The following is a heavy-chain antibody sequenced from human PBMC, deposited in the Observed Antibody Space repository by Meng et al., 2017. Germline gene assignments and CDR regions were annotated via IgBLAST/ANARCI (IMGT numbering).Heavy chain of an antibody. CDR2: INHSGST. V-gene: IGHV4-34*01. Sequence: QGQLPQWGAGLLKPAEALPLTCAVYGGSFSGYYWSWNRQPPGKGLEWIGEINHSGSTNYNPSLKSRVTISVDTSKNQFSLKLSSVTAADTAVYYCARKFTMVRGIYNWFDPWGQGTLVTVSS. J-gene: IGHJ5*02. CDR3: ARKFTMVRGIYNWFDP. CDR1: GGSFSGYY. D-gene: IGHD3-10*01.